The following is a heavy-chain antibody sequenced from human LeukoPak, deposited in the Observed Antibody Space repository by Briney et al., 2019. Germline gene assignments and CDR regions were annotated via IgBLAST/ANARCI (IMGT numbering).Heavy chain of an antibody. CDR2: IHYSGSS. CDR3: AREEYYDPNWFDP. V-gene: IGHV4-30-4*01. J-gene: IGHJ5*02. D-gene: IGHD3-22*01. Sequence: SETLSLTCTVSGGSISSGDYYWNWIRQPPGRGLEWIGYIHYSGSSYYNPSLKSRVTISVDTSKNQFSLKLSSVTAADTAVYYCAREEYYDPNWFDPWGQGTLVTVSS. CDR1: GGSISSGDYY.